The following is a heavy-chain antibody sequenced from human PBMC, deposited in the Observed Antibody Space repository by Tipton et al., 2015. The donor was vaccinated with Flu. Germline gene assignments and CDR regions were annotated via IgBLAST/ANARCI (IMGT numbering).Heavy chain of an antibody. Sequence: TLSLTCAVYGGSFSGYYWSWIRQPPGKGLEWIGEINHSGSTNYNPSLKSRVTISVDTSKNQFSLKLSSVTAADTAVYYCARGYDYVWGSYRYTNKGYAFDIWGQGTMVTVSS. J-gene: IGHJ3*02. V-gene: IGHV4-34*01. CDR2: INHSGST. D-gene: IGHD3-16*02. CDR1: GGSFSGYY. CDR3: ARGYDYVWGSYRYTNKGYAFDI.